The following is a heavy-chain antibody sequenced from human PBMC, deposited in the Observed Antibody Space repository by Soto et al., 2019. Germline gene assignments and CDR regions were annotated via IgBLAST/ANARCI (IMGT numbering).Heavy chain of an antibody. Sequence: GGSLRLSCAASGFTFSSYSMNWVRQAPGKGLEWVSSISSSSSYIYYADSVKGRFTISRDNAKNSLYLQMNSLRAEDTAVYYCARDKGGYCTNGVCYTVEYFQHWGQGTLVTVSS. V-gene: IGHV3-21*01. CDR1: GFTFSSYS. CDR2: ISSSSSYI. J-gene: IGHJ1*01. D-gene: IGHD2-8*01. CDR3: ARDKGGYCTNGVCYTVEYFQH.